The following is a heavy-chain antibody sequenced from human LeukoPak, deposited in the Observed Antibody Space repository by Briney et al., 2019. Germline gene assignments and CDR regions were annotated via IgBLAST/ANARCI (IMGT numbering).Heavy chain of an antibody. V-gene: IGHV4-30-2*01. D-gene: IGHD4-17*01. CDR3: ARDSGGVGGSTVTYFDY. J-gene: IGHJ4*02. CDR2: IYHSGSGST. Sequence: PSQTLSLTCTVSGGSISSGGHSWSWIRQPPGKGLEWIGYIYHSGSGSTYYNPFLKSRVTISIDKSKNQFSLKLSSVTAADTAVYYCARDSGGVGGSTVTYFDYWGQGTLVTVSS. CDR1: GGSISSGGHS.